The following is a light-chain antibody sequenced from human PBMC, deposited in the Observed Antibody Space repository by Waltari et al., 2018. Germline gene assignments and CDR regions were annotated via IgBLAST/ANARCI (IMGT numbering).Light chain of an antibody. CDR3: QQYYDIPWT. V-gene: IGKV4-1*01. CDR1: QSVSSS. J-gene: IGKJ1*01. CDR2: WAS. Sequence: EIVLTQSPGTLSLSPGERATLSCRASQSVSSSLAWYQQKPGQPPKLLIYWASARESGVPDRFNGSESGTDFTLTISSLQAEDVAVYYCQQYYDIPWTFGQGTKVEIK.